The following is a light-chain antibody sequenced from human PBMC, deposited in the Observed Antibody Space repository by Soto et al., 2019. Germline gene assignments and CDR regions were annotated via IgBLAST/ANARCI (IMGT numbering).Light chain of an antibody. CDR2: KVS. V-gene: IGKV2-30*01. CDR3: MQGTHWPRT. J-gene: IGKJ1*01. CDR1: QSLVKSDGNTY. Sequence: DVVMTQSPLSLPVTLGQPASISCRSSQSLVKSDGNTYLNWFQQRPGQSPRRLIYKVSNRDSGGPDRFSDSGSGTDFTLKISRVEAEDVGVYYCMQGTHWPRTFGQGTKVESK.